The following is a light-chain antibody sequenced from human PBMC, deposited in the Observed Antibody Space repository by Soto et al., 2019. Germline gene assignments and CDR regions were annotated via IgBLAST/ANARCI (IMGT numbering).Light chain of an antibody. CDR1: QSVSSY. CDR2: DPS. J-gene: IGKJ5*01. Sequence: EIEVTQSPATLSLSPGERATLSCRASQSVSSYLAWYQQKPGQAPRLLTYDPSNRATGIPARFSGSGSGTDFTLTISSLEPEDVAVYYCQQRSNWPPITFGQGTRLEIK. CDR3: QQRSNWPPIT. V-gene: IGKV3-11*01.